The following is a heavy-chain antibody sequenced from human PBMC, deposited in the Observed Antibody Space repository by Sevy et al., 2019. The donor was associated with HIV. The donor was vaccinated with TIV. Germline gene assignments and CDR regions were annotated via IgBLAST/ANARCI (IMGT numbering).Heavy chain of an antibody. Sequence: ASVKVSCKASGYTFTGYYMHWVRQAPGQGLEWMGWINPNSGGTNYAQKFQGRATMTRDTSISTAYMELSRQRSDDTAVYYCARVHSSSWSFDYWGQGTLVTVSS. CDR3: ARVHSSSWSFDY. CDR1: GYTFTGYY. V-gene: IGHV1-2*02. J-gene: IGHJ4*02. D-gene: IGHD6-13*01. CDR2: INPNSGGT.